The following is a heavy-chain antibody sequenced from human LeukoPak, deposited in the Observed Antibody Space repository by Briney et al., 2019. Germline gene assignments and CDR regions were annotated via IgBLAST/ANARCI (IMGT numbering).Heavy chain of an antibody. J-gene: IGHJ4*02. CDR1: GFTFSSSA. V-gene: IGHV3-23*01. CDR2: ISGSGSGGST. Sequence: GGSLRLSCAASGFTFSSSAMSWVRQAPGKGLEWVSWISGSGSGGSTYYADSVKGRFTISRDDSKNTLYLRRNSLRAEDTAVDYCAKSGFNRFDYWGQGTLVTVSS. D-gene: IGHD5-24*01. CDR3: AKSGFNRFDY.